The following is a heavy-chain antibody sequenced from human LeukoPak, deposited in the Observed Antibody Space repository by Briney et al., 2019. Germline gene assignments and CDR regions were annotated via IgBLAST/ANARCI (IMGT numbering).Heavy chain of an antibody. D-gene: IGHD3-9*01. CDR3: AKSRLAPHP. V-gene: IGHV3-23*01. CDR2: IGGSGSST. J-gene: IGHJ5*02. CDR1: GFTFSNSD. Sequence: GGSLRLSCAASGFTFSNSDMSWVRQAPGKGLEWVSAIGGSGSSTLYADSVKGRFTVSRDNSKNTLYLQMSSLRAEDTAVYYCAKSRLAPHPWGQGTLVTVSS.